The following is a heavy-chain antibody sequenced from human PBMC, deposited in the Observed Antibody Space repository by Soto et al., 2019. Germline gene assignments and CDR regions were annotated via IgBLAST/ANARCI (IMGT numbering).Heavy chain of an antibody. D-gene: IGHD2-15*01. CDR1: GYTFTSYG. Sequence: ASVKVSCKASGYTFTSYGITWVRPAPGQGLEWMGWISAYNGNTNYAQKLQGRVTMTTDTSTSTAYMELRSLRSDDTAVYYCARYCSVGSRCYTGGTDFWCQRTLVTGSS. CDR3: ARYCSVGSRCYTGGTDF. CDR2: ISAYNGNT. V-gene: IGHV1-18*01. J-gene: IGHJ1*01.